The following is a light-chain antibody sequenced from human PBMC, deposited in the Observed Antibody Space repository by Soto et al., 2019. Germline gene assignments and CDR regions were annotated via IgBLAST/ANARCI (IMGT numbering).Light chain of an antibody. CDR3: QQYYSTPRLT. J-gene: IGKJ4*01. Sequence: DIVMTQSPDSLAVSLGERATINCKSSQSVLYSSNNKNYLAWYQQKPGQPPKLLIYWASTRESGVPDRFSGSGSGTDFPLTISSLQAEDVAVYYCQQYYSTPRLTFGGGTKVEIK. CDR1: QSVLYSSNNKNY. V-gene: IGKV4-1*01. CDR2: WAS.